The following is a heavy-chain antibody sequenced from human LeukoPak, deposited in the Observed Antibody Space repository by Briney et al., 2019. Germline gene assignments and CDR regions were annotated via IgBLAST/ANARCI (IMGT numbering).Heavy chain of an antibody. CDR1: GYTFTSYY. J-gene: IGHJ4*02. CDR3: ARRGGCISTSCNLDY. V-gene: IGHV1-46*03. CDR2: INPNGGGT. Sequence: ASVKVSCKTSGYTFTSYYMHWMRQAPGQGFEWVGMINPNGGGTSSAQKFQGRVTLTRDTSTSTVYTDLSSLRSEDTAIYYCARRGGCISTSCNLDYWGQGTLVTVSS. D-gene: IGHD2-2*01.